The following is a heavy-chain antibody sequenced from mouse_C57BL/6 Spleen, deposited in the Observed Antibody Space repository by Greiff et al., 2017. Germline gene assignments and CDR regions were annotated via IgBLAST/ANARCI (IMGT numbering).Heavy chain of an antibody. J-gene: IGHJ3*01. CDR3: ARSAGYYYYDSAWFAY. Sequence: QVQLQQPGAELVKPGASVKMSCKASGYTFTSYWITWVKQRPGQGLEWIGDIYPGSGSTNYNEKFKSKATLTVDTSSSTAYMQLSSLTSEDSAVYYCARSAGYYYYDSAWFAYWGQGTLVTVSA. CDR2: IYPGSGST. CDR1: GYTFTSYW. D-gene: IGHD2-4*01. V-gene: IGHV1-55*01.